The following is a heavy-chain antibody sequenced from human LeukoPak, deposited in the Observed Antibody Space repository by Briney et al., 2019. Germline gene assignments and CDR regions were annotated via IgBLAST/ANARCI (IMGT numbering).Heavy chain of an antibody. D-gene: IGHD3-22*01. CDR1: GFTFSSYW. Sequence: PGGSLRLSCAASGFTFSSYWMNWVRQAPGKGLVWVSRIASDGSSTTYADSVKGRFSISRDNAKNTLYLQMNSLRAEDTAVYYCARFELDSGGYASNFDSWGQGTLVTVSS. J-gene: IGHJ4*02. CDR2: IASDGSST. V-gene: IGHV3-74*01. CDR3: ARFELDSGGYASNFDS.